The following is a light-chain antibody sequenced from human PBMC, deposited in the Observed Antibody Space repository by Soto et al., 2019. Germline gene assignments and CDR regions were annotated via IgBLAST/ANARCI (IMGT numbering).Light chain of an antibody. Sequence: QSVLTQSPSASASLGASVTLTCTLSSGHSSYAIDWHQQQPEPGPRHLMQLSSDGSHSKGDGIPDRFSGSSSGAERYLTISGLQSEDEADYYCQTWDTGARVVFGGGTKLTVL. J-gene: IGLJ2*01. CDR2: LSSDGSH. CDR1: SGHSSYA. CDR3: QTWDTGARVV. V-gene: IGLV4-69*01.